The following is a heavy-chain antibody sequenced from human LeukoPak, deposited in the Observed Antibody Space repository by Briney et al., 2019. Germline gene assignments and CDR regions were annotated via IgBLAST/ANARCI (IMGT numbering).Heavy chain of an antibody. CDR1: GYTFTGYY. D-gene: IGHD2-2*01. CDR2: INHNSGGT. V-gene: IGHV1-2*02. CDR3: ARGYCSSSSCYPVDY. Sequence: ASVKVSCNASGYTFTGYYMHWVRQAPGQGLEWMGWINHNSGGTNYAQKFQDRVTMTRDTSIRTAYMELSRLRSDDTAVYYCARGYCSSSSCYPVDYWGQGTLVTVSS. J-gene: IGHJ4*02.